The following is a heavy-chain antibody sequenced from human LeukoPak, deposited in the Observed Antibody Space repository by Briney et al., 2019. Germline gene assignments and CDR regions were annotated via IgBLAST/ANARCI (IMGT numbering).Heavy chain of an antibody. CDR1: GGTFSSYA. D-gene: IGHD1-7*01. J-gene: IGHJ3*02. CDR2: IIPILGTA. CDR3: ARGLSGITGTTAAFDI. Sequence: ASVTVSCKASGGTFSSYAISWVRQAPGQGLEWMGGIIPILGTANYAQKFQGRVTITTDESTSTAYMELSSLRSEDTAVYYCARGLSGITGTTAAFDIWGQGTMVTVSS. V-gene: IGHV1-69*05.